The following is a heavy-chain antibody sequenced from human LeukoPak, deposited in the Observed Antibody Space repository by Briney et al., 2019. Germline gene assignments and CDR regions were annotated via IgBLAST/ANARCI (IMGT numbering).Heavy chain of an antibody. CDR3: ARETSAAAGNF. Sequence: GRSLRLSCAASGFTFSSYAMHWVRQAPGKGLEWVAVISYDGSNKYYADSVKGRFTISRDNSKNTLYLQMNSLRAEDTAVYYCARETSAAAGNFRGQGTLVTVSS. J-gene: IGHJ4*02. CDR2: ISYDGSNK. D-gene: IGHD6-13*01. CDR1: GFTFSSYA. V-gene: IGHV3-30-3*01.